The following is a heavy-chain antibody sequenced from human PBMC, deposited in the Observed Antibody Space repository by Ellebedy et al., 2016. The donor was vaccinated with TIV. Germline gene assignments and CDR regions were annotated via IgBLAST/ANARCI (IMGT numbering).Heavy chain of an antibody. Sequence: GESLKISCAASGFTFSSYAMSWVRQAPGKGLEWVSTISNTGSRPYYADSVEGRFIISSDNSKKTLYLQMNSLRTEDTAVYYCAKGRGGGSDSSAPRYYFDYWGLGTLVTVSS. D-gene: IGHD3-22*01. J-gene: IGHJ4*02. CDR1: GFTFSSYA. V-gene: IGHV3-23*01. CDR2: ISNTGSRP. CDR3: AKGRGGGSDSSAPRYYFDY.